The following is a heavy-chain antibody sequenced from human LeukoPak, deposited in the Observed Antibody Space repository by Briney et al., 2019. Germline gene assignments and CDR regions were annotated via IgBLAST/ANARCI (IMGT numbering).Heavy chain of an antibody. Sequence: PSETLSLTCTVSGGSISRYWSWIRPPPGKGLEWIGYVYHSGRTNYSPPLKSRVTISIDTSKNQFSLKLNSVTAADTAVYYCVRTLYGDYYDAWGQGGMATVSP. CDR2: VYHSGRT. V-gene: IGHV4-59*08. D-gene: IGHD4-17*01. CDR1: GGSISRY. J-gene: IGHJ4*02. CDR3: VRTLYGDYYDA.